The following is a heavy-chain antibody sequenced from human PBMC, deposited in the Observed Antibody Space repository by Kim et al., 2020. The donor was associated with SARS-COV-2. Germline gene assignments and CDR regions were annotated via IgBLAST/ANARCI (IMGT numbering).Heavy chain of an antibody. D-gene: IGHD6-19*01. CDR3: ARHKNRVPGTGIFDS. V-gene: IGHV4-59*08. CDR1: GGSISNYC. CDR2: ICDSGST. J-gene: IGHJ4*02. Sequence: SETLSLTCTVSGGSISNYCWSWIRQPPGKGLEWIAYICDSGSTNYNPSLKSRVTISVDTSKIQFSLKLSSVSAADTALYYCARHKNRVPGTGIFDSWGLGTLVTVSS.